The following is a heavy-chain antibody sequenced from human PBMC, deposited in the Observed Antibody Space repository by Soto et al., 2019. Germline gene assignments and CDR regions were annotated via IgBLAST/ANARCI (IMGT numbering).Heavy chain of an antibody. J-gene: IGHJ6*03. CDR1: GFTFSNAW. CDR2: IKSKTDGGTT. V-gene: IGHV3-15*01. CDR3: TTVHSPGDYYYYYMDV. D-gene: IGHD2-15*01. Sequence: GGSLRLSCAASGFTFSNAWMSWVRQAPGKGLEWVGRIKSKTDGGTTDYAAPVKGRFTISRDDSKNTLYLQMNSLKTEDTAVYYCTTVHSPGDYYYYYMDVWGKGTTVTVSS.